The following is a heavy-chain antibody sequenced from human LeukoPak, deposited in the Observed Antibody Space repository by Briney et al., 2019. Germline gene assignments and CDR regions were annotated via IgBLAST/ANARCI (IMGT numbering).Heavy chain of an antibody. CDR1: GGSISSYY. CDR3: ASFRRRGGFGELSDFDY. CDR2: IYYSGST. V-gene: IGHV4-59*01. J-gene: IGHJ4*02. D-gene: IGHD3-10*01. Sequence: PSETLSLTCTVSGGSISSYYWSWIRQPPGKGLEWIGYIYYSGSTNYNPSLKSRVTISVDTSKNQFSLKLSSVTAADTAVYYCASFRRRGGFGELSDFDYWGQGTLVTVSS.